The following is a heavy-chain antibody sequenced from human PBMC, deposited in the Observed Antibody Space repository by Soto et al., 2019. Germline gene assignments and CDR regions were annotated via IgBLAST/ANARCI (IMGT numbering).Heavy chain of an antibody. D-gene: IGHD6-6*01. J-gene: IGHJ4*02. CDR2: INPNSGGT. CDR3: ARVFEAGIAARQIRDY. CDR1: GYTFTGYY. Sequence: ASVKVSCKASGYTFTGYYMHWVRQAPGQGLEWMGWINPNSGGTNYAQKFQGRVTMTRDTSISTAYMELSRLRSDDTAVYYCARVFEAGIAARQIRDYWGQGTLVTVSS. V-gene: IGHV1-2*02.